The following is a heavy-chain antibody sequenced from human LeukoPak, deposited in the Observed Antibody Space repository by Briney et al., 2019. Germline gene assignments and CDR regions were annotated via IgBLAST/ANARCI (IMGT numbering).Heavy chain of an antibody. D-gene: IGHD6-19*01. Sequence: GGSLRLSCAASGFSFRSSGMHWVRQAPDTGLEWVAFIRYDSVYIYYADSVKGRFTISRDNSKDTLYLQMSSLRPEDTAVYYCAKDRCSGRTDLDFWGQGTLVTVSS. CDR1: GFSFRSSG. CDR2: IRYDSVYI. CDR3: AKDRCSGRTDLDF. V-gene: IGHV3-30*02. J-gene: IGHJ4*02.